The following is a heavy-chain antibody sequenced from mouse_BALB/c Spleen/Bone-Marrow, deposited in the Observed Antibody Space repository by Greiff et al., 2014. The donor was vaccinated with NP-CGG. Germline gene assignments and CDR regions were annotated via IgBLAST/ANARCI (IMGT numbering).Heavy chain of an antibody. CDR1: GYTFTNYY. J-gene: IGHJ4*01. V-gene: IGHV1S81*02. CDR3: TRLPH. Sequence: VQLQESGAELVKPGASVKLSCRASGYTFTNYYMYWVKQRPGQGLEWIGEINPSNGGTNFNEKFKSKATLTVDKSSSTAYMQLSGLTSEDSAAYYCTRLPHWGQGTSVTVSS. CDR2: INPSNGGT. D-gene: IGHD5-1*01.